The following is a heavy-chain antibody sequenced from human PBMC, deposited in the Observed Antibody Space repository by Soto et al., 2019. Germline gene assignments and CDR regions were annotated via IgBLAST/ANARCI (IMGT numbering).Heavy chain of an antibody. CDR3: EHSTVTKVFCDY. CDR2: LYWDDDK. Sequence: QITLKESGPTLVKPTQTLTLTCTFSGFSLSTSGVGVGWIRQPPGKALGWLALLYWDDDKRYRPSLKSRLTITKDTSKSQVVLTMTNMDPVDTTAYYGEHSTVTKVFCDYWGQGTLFTVSS. D-gene: IGHD4-17*01. J-gene: IGHJ4*02. CDR1: GFSLSTSGVG. V-gene: IGHV2-5*02.